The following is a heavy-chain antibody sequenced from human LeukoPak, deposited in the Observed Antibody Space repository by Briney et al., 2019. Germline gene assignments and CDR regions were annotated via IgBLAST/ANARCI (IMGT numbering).Heavy chain of an antibody. CDR2: IYYSGST. V-gene: IGHV4-59*08. Sequence: SETLSLTCTVSGGSIRSYYWSWIRQPPGKGLEWIGYIYYSGSTNCNPSLKSRVTISVDTSKNQFSLKLSSVTAADTAVYYCARLYNWDNNWFDPWGQGTLVTVSS. J-gene: IGHJ5*02. CDR3: ARLYNWDNNWFDP. CDR1: GGSIRSYY. D-gene: IGHD1/OR15-1a*01.